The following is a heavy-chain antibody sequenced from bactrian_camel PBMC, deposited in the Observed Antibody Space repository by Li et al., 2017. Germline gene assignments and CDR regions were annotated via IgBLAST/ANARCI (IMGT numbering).Heavy chain of an antibody. CDR2: LRIYDDTA. CDR3: LSSLGSDEGY. V-gene: IGHV3S63*01. J-gene: IGHJ4*01. D-gene: IGHD5*01. Sequence: HVQLVESGGGSVQAGGSLRLSCVVSGLTGKDYCAAWFRQAAGKEREGVAVLRIYDDTAYYADSVKGRFTISRDNAKNTVYLQMNSLKPEDTAMYYCLSSLGSDEGYWGQGTQVTVS. CDR1: GLTGKDYC.